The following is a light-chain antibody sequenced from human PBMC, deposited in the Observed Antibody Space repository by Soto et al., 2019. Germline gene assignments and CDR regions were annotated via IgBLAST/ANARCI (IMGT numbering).Light chain of an antibody. CDR1: ISDVGGYNF. J-gene: IGLJ1*01. Sequence: QSALTQPASVSGSPGQSITISCTGTISDVGGYNFVSWYQQHPGKAPKLMIYEVSNRPSGISNRFSASKSGNTASLTISGLQAEDEADYYCSSFTSMSTPIIFGTGTKLTVL. V-gene: IGLV2-14*01. CDR3: SSFTSMSTPII. CDR2: EVS.